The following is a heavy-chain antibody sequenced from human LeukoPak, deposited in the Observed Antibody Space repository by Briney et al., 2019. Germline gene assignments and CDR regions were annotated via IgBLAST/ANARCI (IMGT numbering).Heavy chain of an antibody. Sequence: GGSLRLSCATSGFTFTSYTMTWVRQGPGKGLEWVSSINIGGDSPYYSDIVRGRFTISRDNSNNTLYLQMKSLRAEDTAIYYCAKXLFGVIIPDSWGQGILVTVS. J-gene: IGHJ4*02. CDR2: INIGGDSP. D-gene: IGHD3-3*01. CDR1: GFTFTSYT. CDR3: AKXLFGVIIPDS. V-gene: IGHV3-23*01.